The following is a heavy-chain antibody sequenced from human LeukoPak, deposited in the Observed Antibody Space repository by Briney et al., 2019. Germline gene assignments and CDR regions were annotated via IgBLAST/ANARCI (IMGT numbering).Heavy chain of an antibody. Sequence: SETLSLTCTVSGGSISSSSYYWGWIRQPPGKGLEWIGSIYYSGSTYYNPSLKSRVTISVDTSKNQFSLKLSSVTAADTAVYYCARGYAGLGYWGQGTLVTVSS. CDR1: GGSISSSSYY. CDR2: IYYSGST. J-gene: IGHJ4*02. D-gene: IGHD3-16*01. V-gene: IGHV4-39*01. CDR3: ARGYAGLGY.